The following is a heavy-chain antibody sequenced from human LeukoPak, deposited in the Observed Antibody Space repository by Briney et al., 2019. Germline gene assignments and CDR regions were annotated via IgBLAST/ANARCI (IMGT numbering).Heavy chain of an antibody. Sequence: GGSLRLSCAASGFTFSDFYMTWIRQAPGKGLEWVSYSSNGGSTIYYADPVKGRFTISRDNAKNSLYLQMNSLRAEDTAVYYCARDTGWYYFDYWGQGTLVTVSS. CDR2: SSNGGSTI. D-gene: IGHD6-19*01. CDR3: ARDTGWYYFDY. CDR1: GFTFSDFY. J-gene: IGHJ4*02. V-gene: IGHV3-11*01.